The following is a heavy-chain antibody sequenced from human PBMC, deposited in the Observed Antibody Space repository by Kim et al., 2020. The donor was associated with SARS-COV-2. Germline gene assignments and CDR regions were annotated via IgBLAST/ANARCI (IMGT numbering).Heavy chain of an antibody. CDR2: INHSGST. J-gene: IGHJ6*02. CDR3: ARGGRRLGYCSGGSCYSSGYYYYYYGMDV. V-gene: IGHV4-34*01. Sequence: SETLSLTCAVYGGSFSGYYWSWIRQPPGKGLEWIGEINHSGSTNYNPSLKSRVTISVDTSKNQFSLKLSSVTAADTAVYYCARGGRRLGYCSGGSCYSSGYYYYYYGMDVWGQGTTVTVSS. CDR1: GGSFSGYY. D-gene: IGHD2-15*01.